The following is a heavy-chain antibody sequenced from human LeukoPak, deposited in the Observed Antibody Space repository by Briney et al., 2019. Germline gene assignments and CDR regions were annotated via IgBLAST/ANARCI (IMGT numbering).Heavy chain of an antibody. CDR3: ARGDFANTYCGGDCFYTSDY. CDR2: IKYDGIEK. Sequence: GGSLRLSCAASGFTFSRYWMSWVRQAPGKGLEWVANIKYDGIEKYHVDSVRGRFTISRDNSKNTLYLQMNSLRAEDTAVYYCARGDFANTYCGGDCFYTSDYWGQGTLVTVSS. D-gene: IGHD2-21*02. CDR1: GFTFSRYW. V-gene: IGHV3-7*02. J-gene: IGHJ4*02.